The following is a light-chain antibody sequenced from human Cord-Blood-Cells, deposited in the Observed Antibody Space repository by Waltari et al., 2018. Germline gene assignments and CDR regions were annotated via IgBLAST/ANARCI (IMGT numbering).Light chain of an antibody. V-gene: IGLV2-23*01. CDR2: EGS. CDR1: SSDVGRYNL. CDR3: CSYAGSSYV. Sequence: QSALTQPASVSGSPGQSITISCTGTSSDVGRYNLVSWYQQHPGKAPKLMIYEGSKRRSGVSNRFSGSKAGNTASLTISGLQAEDEADYYCCSYAGSSYVFGTGTKVTVL. J-gene: IGLJ1*01.